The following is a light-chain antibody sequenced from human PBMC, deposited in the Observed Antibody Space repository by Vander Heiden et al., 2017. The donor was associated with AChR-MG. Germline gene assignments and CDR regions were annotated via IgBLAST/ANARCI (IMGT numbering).Light chain of an antibody. CDR2: AAS. V-gene: IGKV1-9*01. J-gene: IGKJ4*01. Sequence: IQLTQSPSSLSASVGDRVTITCRASQDSSNCLAWYQQKPGKAPKLLIYAASTLQSGVPSRFSGSGSGTDFTRTISSLQPEDFATYYCQQLNSFPRTFGGGTKVEIK. CDR3: QQLNSFPRT. CDR1: QDSSNC.